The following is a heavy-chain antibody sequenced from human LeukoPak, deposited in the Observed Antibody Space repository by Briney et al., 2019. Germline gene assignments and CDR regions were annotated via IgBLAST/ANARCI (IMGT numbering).Heavy chain of an antibody. CDR1: SGSIGSSSYY. CDR3: ARQDPRMDV. J-gene: IGHJ6*04. CDR2: ICYSGST. Sequence: KPSETLSLTCTVSSGSIGSSSYYWGWIRQPPGKGLEWIGSICYSGSTYYNPSLKSRVTISVDTSKNQFSLKLSSVTAADTAVYYCARQDPRMDVWGKGTTVTVSS. V-gene: IGHV4-39*01.